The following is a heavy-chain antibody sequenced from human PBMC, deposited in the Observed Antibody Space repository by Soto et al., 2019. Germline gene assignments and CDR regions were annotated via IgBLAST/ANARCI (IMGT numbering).Heavy chain of an antibody. Sequence: PGGSLRLSCAASGFSFSSFGMHWVRQAPGKGPEWVAVTSYDGRRKYYADSVKGRFSISRDNPKNTLYLQMNSLRAEDTAVYYCAKDIGGSSWYENYYYGMDVWGQGTTVTVSS. CDR2: TSYDGRRK. D-gene: IGHD6-13*01. V-gene: IGHV3-30*18. CDR3: AKDIGGSSWYENYYYGMDV. CDR1: GFSFSSFG. J-gene: IGHJ6*02.